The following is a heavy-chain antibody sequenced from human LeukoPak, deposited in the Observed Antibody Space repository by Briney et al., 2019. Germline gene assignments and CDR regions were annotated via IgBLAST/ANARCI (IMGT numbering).Heavy chain of an antibody. CDR2: ISSTGGST. CDR3: ARESSDWFSDAFDI. Sequence: SGGSLRLSCAASGFTFSSDAMRWVRQAPGKGLEWVSAISSTGGSTYYADSVRGRFIISRDNAKNTLYVQINSLRAEDTAVYYCARESSDWFSDAFDIWGQGTVVTVSS. CDR1: GFTFSSDA. V-gene: IGHV3-23*01. D-gene: IGHD6-19*01. J-gene: IGHJ3*02.